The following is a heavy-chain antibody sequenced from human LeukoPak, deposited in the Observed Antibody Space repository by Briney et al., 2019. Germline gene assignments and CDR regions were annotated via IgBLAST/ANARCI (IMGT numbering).Heavy chain of an antibody. CDR2: INHSGST. V-gene: IGHV4-34*01. J-gene: IGHJ3*02. D-gene: IGHD2-2*01. CDR3: ASPSVPAAMRAFDI. CDR1: GGSFSGYY. Sequence: SETLSLTCAVYGGSFSGYYWNWIRQPPGKGLEWIGEINHSGSTNYNPSLKSRVTISVDRSKNQFSLKLSSVTAADTAVYYCASPSVPAAMRAFDIWGQATMVTVSS.